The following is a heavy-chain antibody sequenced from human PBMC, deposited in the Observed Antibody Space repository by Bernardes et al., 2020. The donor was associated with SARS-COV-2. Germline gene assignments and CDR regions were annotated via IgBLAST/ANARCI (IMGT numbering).Heavy chain of an antibody. Sequence: SETLSLTCTVSGGSISSGSYYWSWIRPPAGKGLEWIGRIYTSGSTNYNPSLKRRVTISVDTSKNQFSLKLSSVTAADTAVYYCARGIRITVFGVVTHFDYWGQGTLVTVSS. CDR1: GGSISSGSYY. CDR2: IYTSGST. D-gene: IGHD3-3*01. V-gene: IGHV4-61*02. J-gene: IGHJ4*01. CDR3: ARGIRITVFGVVTHFDY.